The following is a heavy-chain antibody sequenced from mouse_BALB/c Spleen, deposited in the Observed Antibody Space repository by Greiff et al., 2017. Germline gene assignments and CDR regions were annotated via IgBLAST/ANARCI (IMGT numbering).Heavy chain of an antibody. J-gene: IGHJ3*01. CDR3: AREHGNY. CDR2: ISSGGSYT. V-gene: IGHV5-9-4*01. D-gene: IGHD2-1*01. Sequence: EVKVVESGGGLVKPGGSLKLSCAASGFTFSSYAMSWVRQSPEKRLEWVAEISSGGSYTYYPDTVTGRFTISRDNAKNTLYLEMSSLRSEDTAMYYCAREHGNYWGQGTLVTVSA. CDR1: GFTFSSYA.